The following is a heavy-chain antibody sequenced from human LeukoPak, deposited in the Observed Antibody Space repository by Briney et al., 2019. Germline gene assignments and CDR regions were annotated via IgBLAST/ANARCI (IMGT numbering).Heavy chain of an antibody. V-gene: IGHV3-30-3*01. Sequence: GRSLRLSCAASGFTFSSYAMHWVRQAPGKGLEWVAVISYDGSNKYYADSVKGRFTISRDNSKNTLYLQMNSLRAEDTAVYYCAGAYYDSGGRFDYWGQGTLVTVSS. J-gene: IGHJ4*02. CDR3: AGAYYDSGGRFDY. D-gene: IGHD3-22*01. CDR1: GFTFSSYA. CDR2: ISYDGSNK.